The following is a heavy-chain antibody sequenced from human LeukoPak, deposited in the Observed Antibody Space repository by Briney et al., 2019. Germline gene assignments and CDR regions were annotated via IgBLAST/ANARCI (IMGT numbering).Heavy chain of an antibody. V-gene: IGHV3-21*04. Sequence: GGSLRLSCAASEFTFSSYNMNWVRQAPGKGLEWVSSISSSSSYIYYADSVKGRFTISRDNAKNSLYLQMNSLRAEDTAVYYCLVTAISDAFDIWGQGTMVTVSS. CDR1: EFTFSSYN. D-gene: IGHD2-21*02. J-gene: IGHJ3*02. CDR2: ISSSSSYI. CDR3: LVTAISDAFDI.